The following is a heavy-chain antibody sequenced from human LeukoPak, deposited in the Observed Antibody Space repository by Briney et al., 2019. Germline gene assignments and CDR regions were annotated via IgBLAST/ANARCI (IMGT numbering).Heavy chain of an antibody. V-gene: IGHV3-7*03. CDR3: ARDLYDSSGYAENWFDP. Sequence: GGSLRLSCAASGFTFSSYWMSWVRQAPGKGLEWVANIKQDGSEKYYVDSVKGRFTISRDNAKNSLYLQMNSLRAEDTAVYYCARDLYDSSGYAENWFDPWGQGTLVTVSS. J-gene: IGHJ5*02. D-gene: IGHD3-22*01. CDR1: GFTFSSYW. CDR2: IKQDGSEK.